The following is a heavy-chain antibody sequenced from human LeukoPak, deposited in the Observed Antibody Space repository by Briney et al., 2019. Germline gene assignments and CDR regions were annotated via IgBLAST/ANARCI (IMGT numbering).Heavy chain of an antibody. J-gene: IGHJ5*02. CDR2: INPSGGST. V-gene: IGHV1-46*01. Sequence: GASVKVSCKASGYTFTSYYMHWVRQAPGRGLEWMGIINPSGGSTSYAQKFQGRVTMTRDTSTSTVYMELSSLRSEDTAVYYCARDPGRGNWFDPWGQGTLVTVSS. CDR3: ARDPGRGNWFDP. CDR1: GYTFTSYY.